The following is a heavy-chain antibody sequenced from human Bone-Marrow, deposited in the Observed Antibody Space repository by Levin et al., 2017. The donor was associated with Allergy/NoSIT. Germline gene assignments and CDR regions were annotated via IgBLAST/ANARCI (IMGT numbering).Heavy chain of an antibody. J-gene: IGHJ6*02. CDR2: IHSSGRA. Sequence: SSETLSLTCTVSGGPIGSYYWTWIRQPPGKGLEWIGYIHSSGRADYNPSLNSRGTISVDTSKNQFSLRLNSVTAADTAVYYDARGLSSWSQEYYYYGMDIWGQGTAVTVSS. V-gene: IGHV4-59*01. CDR3: ARGLSSWSQEYYYYGMDI. CDR1: GGPIGSYY. D-gene: IGHD2-2*01.